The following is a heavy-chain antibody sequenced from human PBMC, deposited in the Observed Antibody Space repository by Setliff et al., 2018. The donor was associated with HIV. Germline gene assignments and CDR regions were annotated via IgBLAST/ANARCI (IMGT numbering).Heavy chain of an antibody. J-gene: IGHJ4*02. D-gene: IGHD7-27*01. V-gene: IGHV3-23*01. CDR1: GFTFSSYA. CDR3: VRDGFVGKGGFDY. Sequence: PGGSLRLSCAASGFTFSSYAMSWVRQAPGKGLEWVSTSSGSGGSTYYADSVKGRFTISRDNSKNTLYLQMNSLRAEDTAVYYCVRDGFVGKGGFDYWGQGTLVTVSS. CDR2: SSGSGGST.